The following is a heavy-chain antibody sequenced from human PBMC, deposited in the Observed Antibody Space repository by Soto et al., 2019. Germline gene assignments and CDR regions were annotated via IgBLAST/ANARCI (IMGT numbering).Heavy chain of an antibody. CDR1: GGSISSSNW. V-gene: IGHV4-4*02. CDR3: ARGWGYSGYDNDY. D-gene: IGHD5-12*01. J-gene: IGHJ4*02. CDR2: IYHSGST. Sequence: SETLSLTCAVSGGSISSSNWWSWVRQPPGKGLEWIGEIYHSGSTNYNPSLKSRVTISVDKSKNQFSLKLSSVTAADTAVYYCARGWGYSGYDNDYWGQGTLVTAPQ.